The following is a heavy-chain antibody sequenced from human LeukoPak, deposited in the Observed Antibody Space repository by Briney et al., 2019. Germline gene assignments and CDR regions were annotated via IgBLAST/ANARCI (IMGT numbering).Heavy chain of an antibody. J-gene: IGHJ4*02. Sequence: GGSLRLSCAASGFTFSSYAMSWVRQAPGKGLECISGFSGSGGSTYYADSVKGRFTISRDNAKNSLYLQMNSLRAEDTALYYCARLRGYSGYDESGGFDYWGQGTLVTVSS. CDR3: ARLRGYSGYDESGGFDY. CDR1: GFTFSSYA. CDR2: FSGSGGST. D-gene: IGHD5-12*01. V-gene: IGHV3-23*01.